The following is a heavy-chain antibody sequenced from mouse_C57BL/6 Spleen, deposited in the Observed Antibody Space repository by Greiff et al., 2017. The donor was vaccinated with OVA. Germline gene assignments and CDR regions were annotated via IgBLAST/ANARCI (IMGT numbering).Heavy chain of an antibody. CDR3: AEGSYYLDY. V-gene: IGHV1-82*01. CDR2: IYPGDGDT. J-gene: IGHJ2*01. Sequence: QVQLQQSGPELVKPGASVKISCKASGYAFSSSWMNWVKQRPGKGLEWIGRIYPGDGDTNYNGKFKGKATLTADKSSSTAYMQLSSLTSEDSAVYFCAEGSYYLDYGGQGTTLTVSS. CDR1: GYAFSSSW.